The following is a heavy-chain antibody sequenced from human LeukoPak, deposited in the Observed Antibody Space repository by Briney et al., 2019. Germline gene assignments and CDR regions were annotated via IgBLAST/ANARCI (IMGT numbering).Heavy chain of an antibody. Sequence: PGGSLRLSCAASGFTFDDYGMSWVRQAPGKGLEWVSGINWNGGSTGYADSVKSRFTISRDNAKNSLYLQMNSLRAEDTALYYCARGLDSSGYYDAFYIWGQGTMVTVSS. CDR3: ARGLDSSGYYDAFYI. V-gene: IGHV3-20*04. D-gene: IGHD3-22*01. J-gene: IGHJ3*02. CDR2: INWNGGST. CDR1: GFTFDDYG.